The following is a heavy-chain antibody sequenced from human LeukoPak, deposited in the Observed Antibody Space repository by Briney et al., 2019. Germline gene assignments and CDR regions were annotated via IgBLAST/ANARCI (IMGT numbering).Heavy chain of an antibody. CDR1: GFTFSSYS. V-gene: IGHV3-21*01. D-gene: IGHD6-19*01. CDR3: ARPLDVYSGPDY. Sequence: GGSLRLSCAASGFTFSSYSMNWVRQAPGKGLEWVSSISSSSSYIYYADSVKGRFTISRDNAKNSLYLQMNSLRAEDTAVYYCARPLDVYSGPDYWGRGTLVTVSS. J-gene: IGHJ4*02. CDR2: ISSSSSYI.